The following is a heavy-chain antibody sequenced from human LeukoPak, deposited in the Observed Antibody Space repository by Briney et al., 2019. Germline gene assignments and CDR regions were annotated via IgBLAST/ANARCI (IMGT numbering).Heavy chain of an antibody. J-gene: IGHJ4*02. CDR2: ISYDGSNK. D-gene: IGHD4-17*01. CDR3: ARDRNGNYGRWGFDY. Sequence: GGSLRLSCAASGFTFGSYGMHWVRQAPGKGLEWVAVISYDGSNKYYADSVKGRFTISRDNSKNTLYLQMNSLRAEDTAVYYCARDRNGNYGRWGFDYWGQGTLVTVSS. CDR1: GFTFGSYG. V-gene: IGHV3-30*03.